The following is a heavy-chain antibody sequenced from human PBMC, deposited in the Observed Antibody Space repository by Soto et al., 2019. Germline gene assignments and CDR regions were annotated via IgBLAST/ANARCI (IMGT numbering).Heavy chain of an antibody. J-gene: IGHJ4*02. CDR1: GFTPTTTP. D-gene: IGHD3-9*01. Sequence: GGSLRLSCAVSGFTPTTTPLSWVRQPPGKGLEWVTTISGTASRTYYVDSVKGRFFISRDNSKNTVTLQMNNLTVDDTAVYYCATSFRYFDNWGQGTRVTVPS. V-gene: IGHV3-23*01. CDR3: ATSFRYFDN. CDR2: ISGTASRT.